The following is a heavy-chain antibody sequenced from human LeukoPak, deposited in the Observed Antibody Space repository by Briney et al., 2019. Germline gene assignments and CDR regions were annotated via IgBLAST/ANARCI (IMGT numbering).Heavy chain of an antibody. CDR2: INPNSGGT. D-gene: IGHD3-16*01. J-gene: IGHJ6*02. CDR1: GYTFTGYY. V-gene: IGHV1-2*02. CDR3: ARVWGLRTVYGMDV. Sequence: ASVKVSCKASGYTFTGYYMHWVRQAPGQGLEWMGWINPNSGGTNYAQKFQGRVTMTRDTSISTAYMELSRLRSDDTAVYYCARVWGLRTVYGMDVWGPGTTVTVSS.